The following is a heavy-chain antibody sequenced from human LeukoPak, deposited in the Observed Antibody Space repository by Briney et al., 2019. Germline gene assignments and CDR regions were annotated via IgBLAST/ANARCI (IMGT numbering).Heavy chain of an antibody. D-gene: IGHD6-19*01. CDR2: ISSSSSYI. V-gene: IGHV3-21*01. CDR1: GFTFSSYS. J-gene: IGHJ6*02. CDR3: ARDEIAVAGYGMAV. Sequence: PGRSLRLSCAASGFTFSSYSMNWVRQAPGKGLEWVSSISSSSSYIYYADSVKGRFTISRDNAKDSLYLQMNSLRAEDTAVYYCARDEIAVAGYGMAVWGQGTTVTVSS.